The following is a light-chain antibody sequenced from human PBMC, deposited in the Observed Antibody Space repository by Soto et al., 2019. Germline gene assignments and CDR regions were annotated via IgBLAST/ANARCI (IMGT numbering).Light chain of an antibody. CDR3: SSYTSSSTVV. V-gene: IGLV2-14*01. CDR1: SSDVGGYNY. CDR2: EVS. J-gene: IGLJ2*01. Sequence: QSVLTQPASVSGSPGQSITISCTGSSSDVGGYNYVSWYQQLPGKAPKLMLYEVSNRPSGVSNRFSGSKSGNTAYLTISGLQAEDEADYYCSSYTSSSTVVFGGGTKLPVL.